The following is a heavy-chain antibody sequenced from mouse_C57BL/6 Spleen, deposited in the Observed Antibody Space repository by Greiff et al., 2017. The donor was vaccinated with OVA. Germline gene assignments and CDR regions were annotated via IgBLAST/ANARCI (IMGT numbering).Heavy chain of an antibody. V-gene: IGHV1-15*01. CDR1: GYTFTDYE. CDR2: IDPETGGT. Sequence: QVQLQQSGAELVRPGASVTLSCKASGYTFTDYEMHWVKQTPVHGLEWIGAIDPETGGTPYNQKFKGKAILTADKSSSTAYMELRSLTSEDSAVYYCTRSDLLWDYWGQGTTLTVSS. J-gene: IGHJ2*01. CDR3: TRSDLLWDY. D-gene: IGHD2-1*01.